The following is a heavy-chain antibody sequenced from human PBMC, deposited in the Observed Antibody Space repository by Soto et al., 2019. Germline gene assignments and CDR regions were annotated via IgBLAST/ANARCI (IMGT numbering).Heavy chain of an antibody. CDR3: ARDLKVTTWEGAFDI. V-gene: IGHV4-4*02. CDR1: GGSISSSNW. J-gene: IGHJ3*02. D-gene: IGHD4-17*01. CDR2: IYHSGST. Sequence: PSETLSLTCAVSGGSISSSNWWSWVRQPPGKGLEWIGEIYHSGSTNYDPSLKSRVTISVDKSKNQFSLKLSSVTAADTAVYYCARDLKVTTWEGAFDIWGQGTMVTVSS.